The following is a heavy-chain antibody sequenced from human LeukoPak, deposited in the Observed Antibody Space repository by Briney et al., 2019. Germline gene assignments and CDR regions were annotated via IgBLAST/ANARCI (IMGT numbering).Heavy chain of an antibody. D-gene: IGHD5-12*01. Sequence: GGSLRLSCAASGFTFSSYAMTWGRPSPGEGVEGVSDISGGGGNTYYADSVKGRFTISRDNSKNTLYLQMHSLRAEDTAVYYCAIYSGYGTNAFDIWGQGTMVTVSS. J-gene: IGHJ3*02. V-gene: IGHV3-23*01. CDR1: GFTFSSYA. CDR2: ISGGGGNT. CDR3: AIYSGYGTNAFDI.